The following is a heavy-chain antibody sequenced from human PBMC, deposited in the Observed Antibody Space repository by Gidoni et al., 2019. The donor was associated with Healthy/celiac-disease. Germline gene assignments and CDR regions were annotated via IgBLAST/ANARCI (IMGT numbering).Heavy chain of an antibody. V-gene: IGHV4-39*01. CDR2: LYYSGST. J-gene: IGHJ4*02. Sequence: QLQLQESGPGLVKPSATLSLNCTVSGGSLSSSSYYWCWIRQPPGKGLGWIGSLYYSGSTYYNPSLKSRVTISVATSKNHVSLTLSSVTAADTAVYYCARLPRAVVPAARSDYWGQGTLVTVSA. CDR3: ARLPRAVVPAARSDY. D-gene: IGHD2-2*01. CDR1: GGSLSSSSYY.